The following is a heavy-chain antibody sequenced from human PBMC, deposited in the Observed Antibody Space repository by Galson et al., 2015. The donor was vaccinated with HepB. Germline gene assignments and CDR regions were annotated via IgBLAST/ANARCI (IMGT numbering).Heavy chain of an antibody. Sequence: SLRLSCAASGFTVSSNYMSWVRQAPGKGPEWVSVIYSGGSTYYADSVKGRFTIYRDKSKNTLYLQMNSLRAEDTAVYYCARAILSLRIAVAGPVYGMDVWGQGTTVTVSS. CDR1: GFTVSSNY. D-gene: IGHD6-19*01. V-gene: IGHV3-66*01. CDR2: IYSGGST. CDR3: ARAILSLRIAVAGPVYGMDV. J-gene: IGHJ6*02.